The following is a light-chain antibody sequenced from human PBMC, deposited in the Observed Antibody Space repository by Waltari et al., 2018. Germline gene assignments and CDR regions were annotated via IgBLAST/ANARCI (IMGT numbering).Light chain of an antibody. J-gene: IGLJ2*01. CDR3: SSYTYGGPWV. V-gene: IGLV2-23*02. CDR1: SRDLGSYSL. CDR2: EVD. Sequence: SALTQPASVSASPGQSIPLSCTGRSRDLGSYSLVAWYQQPPGKAPHLLIYEVDKRPSGVSYRFSGSKSGNAASLTVSGLQPEDEGHYFCSSYTYGGPWVFGGGTLLTVL.